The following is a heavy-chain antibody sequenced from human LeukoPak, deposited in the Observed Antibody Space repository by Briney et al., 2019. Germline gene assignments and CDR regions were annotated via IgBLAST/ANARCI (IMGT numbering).Heavy chain of an antibody. Sequence: SLSLSCAASGFTFDDYAMHWVRQTPGKGLEWVSGISWNSGRIGYADSVKGRFTISRDNAKNSLYLQMNSLKPEDMALYYCAKDHYASAWYYFEHWGQGTLVTVSS. D-gene: IGHD6-19*01. CDR2: ISWNSGRI. V-gene: IGHV3-9*03. J-gene: IGHJ4*02. CDR1: GFTFDDYA. CDR3: AKDHYASAWYYFEH.